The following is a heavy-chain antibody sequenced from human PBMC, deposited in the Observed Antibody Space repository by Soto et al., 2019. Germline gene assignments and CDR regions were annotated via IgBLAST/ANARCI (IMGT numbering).Heavy chain of an antibody. CDR2: VSANGDIT. V-gene: IGHV3-23*01. CDR1: GFTFSEYA. CDR3: ARGDRGGSGSPASYYFSGLDV. J-gene: IGHJ6*02. Sequence: EVKVLESGGDLVRPGGSLRLSCVASGFTFSEYAMTWVRQAPGKGLDWVSSVSANGDITYYADSVKGRFTISRDNSNNTLLLQMNSLRAEDTALYYCARGDRGGSGSPASYYFSGLDVWGQGTTVIVSS. D-gene: IGHD3-10*01.